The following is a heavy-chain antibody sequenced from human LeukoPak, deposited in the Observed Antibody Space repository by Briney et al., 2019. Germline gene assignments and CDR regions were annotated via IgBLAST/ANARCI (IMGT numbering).Heavy chain of an antibody. CDR3: ARVGPRTTTPVDY. J-gene: IGHJ4*02. CDR1: RGTFSNYA. CDR2: IIPIFGTA. V-gene: IGHV1-69*13. Sequence: ASVKVSCKASRGTFSNYAISWVRQAPGQGLEWMGGIIPIFGTANYAQKLQGRVTITADESTSTAYMELSSLRSEDTAVYYCARVGPRTTTPVDYWGQGTLVTVSS. D-gene: IGHD1-26*01.